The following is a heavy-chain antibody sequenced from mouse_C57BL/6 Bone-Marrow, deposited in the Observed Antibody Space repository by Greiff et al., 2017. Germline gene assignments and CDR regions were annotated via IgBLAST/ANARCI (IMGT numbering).Heavy chain of an antibody. CDR3: ARHRDYGNWYFDV. CDR2: ISNLAYSI. V-gene: IGHV5-15*01. J-gene: IGHJ1*03. CDR1: GFTFSDYG. Sequence: EVHLVESGGGLVQPGGSLKLSCAASGFTFSDYGMAWVRQAPRKGPEWVAFISNLAYSIYYADTVTGRFTISRENAKNTLYLEMSSLRSEDTAMYYCARHRDYGNWYFDVWGTGTTVTVSS. D-gene: IGHD2-1*01.